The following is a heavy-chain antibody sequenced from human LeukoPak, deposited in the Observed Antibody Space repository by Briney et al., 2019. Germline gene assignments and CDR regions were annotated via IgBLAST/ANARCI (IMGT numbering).Heavy chain of an antibody. CDR3: ARASPYYDFWSSYYTDSYYYGMDV. D-gene: IGHD3-3*01. CDR1: GGSISSGDYY. CDR2: IYYSGST. Sequence: SQTLSLTCTVSGGSISSGDYYWSWIRQPPGKGLEWIGYIYYSGSTYYNPSLKSRVTISVDTSKNQFSLKLSSVTAADTAVYYCARASPYYDFWSSYYTDSYYYGMDVWGQGTTVTVSS. J-gene: IGHJ6*02. V-gene: IGHV4-30-4*01.